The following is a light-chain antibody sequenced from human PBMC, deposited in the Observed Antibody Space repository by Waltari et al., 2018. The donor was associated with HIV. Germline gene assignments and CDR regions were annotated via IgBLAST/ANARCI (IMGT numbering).Light chain of an antibody. V-gene: IGKV3-15*01. J-gene: IGKJ1*01. CDR1: QKAGSN. Sequence: LVMTQSPATLSVSPRERATLSCMASQKAGSNVVWDQQKPGQAPKRLIYGASTRATGSPARFSGSGSGTEVALTISSLQSEELAVYDCQQYKNGPRTFGQGTKVEIK. CDR3: QQYKNGPRT. CDR2: GAS.